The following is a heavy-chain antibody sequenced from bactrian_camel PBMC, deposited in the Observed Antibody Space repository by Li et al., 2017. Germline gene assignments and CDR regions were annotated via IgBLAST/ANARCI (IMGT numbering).Heavy chain of an antibody. D-gene: IGHD1*01. CDR2: IFTSGGST. Sequence: HVQLVESGGGLVQPGGSLRLSCAASEYAFSSYDMTWVRQAPGKGLEWVSSIFTSGGSTYYTDSVRGRFTISQDNAKNTLYLQLNSLKTEDTAMYYCTKSDSRWNSRGMEDKYRGQGTQVTVSS. J-gene: IGHJ4*01. CDR3: TKSDSRWNSRGMEDKY. CDR1: EYAFSSYD. V-gene: IGHV3-2*01.